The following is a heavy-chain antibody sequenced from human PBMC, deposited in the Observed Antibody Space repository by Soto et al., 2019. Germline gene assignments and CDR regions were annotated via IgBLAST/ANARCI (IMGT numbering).Heavy chain of an antibody. D-gene: IGHD6-6*01. Sequence: EVQLVESGGGLVQPGGSLRLSCAASGFTFSSYWMHWVRQAPGKGLVWVSRINSDGSSTNYADSVKGRFTISRDNARNTLFLQMDTLRAEDTAVYYCTRSGSSPYYYGMDVWGQGPTVTVSS. CDR2: INSDGSST. J-gene: IGHJ6*02. V-gene: IGHV3-74*01. CDR1: GFTFSSYW. CDR3: TRSGSSPYYYGMDV.